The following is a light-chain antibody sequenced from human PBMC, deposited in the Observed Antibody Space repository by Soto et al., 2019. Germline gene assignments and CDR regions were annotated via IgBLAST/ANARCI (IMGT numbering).Light chain of an antibody. V-gene: IGKV1-39*01. J-gene: IGKJ1*01. CDR2: DAS. Sequence: DIQMTQSPSSLSASIGDRVTITCRASQSISIYLNWYQQKPGKAPKSLIYDASSLQSGVPSRFSGSGSGTDFTLTISNLQPEDFATYYCQHISSIPVTFGQGTKVEIK. CDR3: QHISSIPVT. CDR1: QSISIY.